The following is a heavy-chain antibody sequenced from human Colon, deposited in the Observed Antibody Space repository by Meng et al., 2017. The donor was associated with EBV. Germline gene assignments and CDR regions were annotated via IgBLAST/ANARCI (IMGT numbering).Heavy chain of an antibody. CDR3: ARDQGAWFGEAPRFDY. J-gene: IGHJ4*02. D-gene: IGHD3-10*01. CDR2: INAGNGNT. V-gene: IGHV1-3*01. CDR1: GYTFTNYA. Sequence: QVPRVQSGAEVKKPGASVKVYGKASGYTFTNYAMHWVRQAPGQRLEWMGWINAGNGNTKYSQKFQGRVTITRDTSASTAYMELSSLRSEDTAVYYCARDQGAWFGEAPRFDYWGQGTLVTVSS.